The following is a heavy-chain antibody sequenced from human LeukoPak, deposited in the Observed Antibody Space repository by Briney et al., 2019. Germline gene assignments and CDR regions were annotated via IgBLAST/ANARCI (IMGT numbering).Heavy chain of an antibody. D-gene: IGHD6-13*01. CDR3: ARAPIIAAMPDWYFDL. CDR1: GGSISSYY. J-gene: IGHJ2*01. V-gene: IGHV4-39*07. Sequence: SETLSLTCTVSGGSISSYYWGWIRQPPGKGLEWIGSIYYSGSTYYNPSLKSRVTISVNTSKNQFSLKLSSVTAADTAVYYCARAPIIAAMPDWYFDLWGRGTLVTVSS. CDR2: IYYSGST.